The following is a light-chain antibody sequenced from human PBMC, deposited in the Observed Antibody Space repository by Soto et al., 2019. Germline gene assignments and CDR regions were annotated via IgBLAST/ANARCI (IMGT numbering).Light chain of an antibody. CDR1: QSVNDY. CDR2: GAS. V-gene: IGKV3-11*01. J-gene: IGKJ2*01. CDR3: QHRGRWPRT. Sequence: EIVLTQSPATLSLSPGERATLSCRASQSVNDYLAWYQQNPGQVPRLLIYGASNRATGRPVRFSGSGSGTDCTLTISSLEPEDFAVYYCQHRGRWPRTFGLGTKLESK.